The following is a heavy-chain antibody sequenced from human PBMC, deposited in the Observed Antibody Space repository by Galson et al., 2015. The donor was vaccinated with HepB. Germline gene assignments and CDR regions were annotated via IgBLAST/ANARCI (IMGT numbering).Heavy chain of an antibody. CDR1: GYTFTSYY. D-gene: IGHD1-1*01. CDR3: ARDAARLDVCAASNNWDADAFDI. J-gene: IGHJ3*02. V-gene: IGHV1-46*01. Sequence: SVKVSCKASGYTFTSYYMRWVRQAPGQGLEWMGIINPSGGSTSYAQKFQGRVTMTTDTSTSTVYMELSSLRSEDTAVYYCARDAARLDVCAASNNWDADAFDIWGQGTMVTVSS. CDR2: INPSGGST.